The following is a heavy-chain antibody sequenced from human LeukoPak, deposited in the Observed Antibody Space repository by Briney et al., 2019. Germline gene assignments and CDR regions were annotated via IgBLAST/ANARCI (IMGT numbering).Heavy chain of an antibody. CDR2: IYWDDDK. J-gene: IGHJ5*02. D-gene: IGHD3-9*01. CDR1: GFSLSTSGVG. CDR3: AHTKTTYYDILTGFIYIGNWFDP. Sequence: SGPTLVKPTQTLTLTCTFSGFSLSTSGVGVGWIRQPPGKALEWLALIYWDDDKRYSPSLKSRLTITKDTSKNQVVLTMTNMDPVDTATYYCAHTKTTYYDILTGFIYIGNWFDPWGQGTLVTVSS. V-gene: IGHV2-5*02.